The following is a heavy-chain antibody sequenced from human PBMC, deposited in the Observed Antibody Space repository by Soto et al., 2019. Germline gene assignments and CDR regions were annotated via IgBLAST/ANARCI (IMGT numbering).Heavy chain of an antibody. Sequence: PGGSLRLSCAASGFTFSSYAMSWVRQAPGKGLEWVSAISGSGGSTYYADSVKGRFTISRDNSKNTLYLQMNSLRAEDTAVYYCAKAPVVVPAADTYYFDYWGQGTLVTVSS. CDR1: GFTFSSYA. CDR3: AKAPVVVPAADTYYFDY. J-gene: IGHJ4*02. CDR2: ISGSGGST. D-gene: IGHD2-2*01. V-gene: IGHV3-23*01.